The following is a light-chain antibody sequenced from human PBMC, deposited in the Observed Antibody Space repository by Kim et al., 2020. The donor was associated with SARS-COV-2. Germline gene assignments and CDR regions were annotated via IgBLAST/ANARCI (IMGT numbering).Light chain of an antibody. CDR3: ASHGGYDYV. CDR2: EVT. CDR1: SGDFGCYKY. J-gene: IGLJ1*01. V-gene: IGLV2-8*01. Sequence: PGQAVATSCTGTSGDFGCYKYVSWYQQHPGKSPKLIIYEVTKRPSGVPDRFSGSMSGNTASLTVSGPQAEDEADYYCASHGGYDYVFGTGTKVTVL.